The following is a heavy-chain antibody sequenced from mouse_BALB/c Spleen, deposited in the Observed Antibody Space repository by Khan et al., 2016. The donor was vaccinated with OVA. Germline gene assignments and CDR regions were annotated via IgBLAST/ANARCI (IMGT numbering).Heavy chain of an antibody. J-gene: IGHJ3*01. CDR3: VRDGAYHRNDGWFAY. CDR2: INPSNGYT. D-gene: IGHD2-14*01. V-gene: IGHV1-4*01. CDR1: GYTFTSYT. Sequence: VQLKQSGAELARPGASVKMSCKASGYTFTSYTIHWIKKRPGQGLAWIGYINPSNGYTNYNQKFKDKATLTTDKSSTTAYLQLSSLTSYDSAVYNCVRDGAYHRNDGWFAYWGQGTLVTVSA.